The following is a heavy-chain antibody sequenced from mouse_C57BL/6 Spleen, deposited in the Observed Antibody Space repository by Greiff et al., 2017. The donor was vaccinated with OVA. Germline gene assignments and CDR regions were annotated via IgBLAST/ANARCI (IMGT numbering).Heavy chain of an antibody. CDR2: IDPETGGT. CDR3: TRGAFAY. Sequence: QVQLQQSGAELVRPGASVTLSCKASGYTFTDYEMHWVQQTPVHGLEWIGAIDPETGGTAYNQKFKGKAILTADKSSSTAYIELRSLTSEDSAVYYCTRGAFAYWGQGTLVTVSA. J-gene: IGHJ3*01. V-gene: IGHV1-15*01. CDR1: GYTFTDYE.